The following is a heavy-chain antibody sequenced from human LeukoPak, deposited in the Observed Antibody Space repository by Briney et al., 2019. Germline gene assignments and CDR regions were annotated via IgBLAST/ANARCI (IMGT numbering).Heavy chain of an antibody. Sequence: GGSLRLSCAASGFTFDDYAMHWVRQAPGKGLEWVSGISWNSGSIGYADSVKGRFTISRDNAKNSLYLQMNSLRAEDTAVYYCATYSSLNRREFQFWGQGTLLTVSS. V-gene: IGHV3-9*01. CDR3: ATYSSLNRREFQF. J-gene: IGHJ1*01. CDR2: ISWNSGSI. D-gene: IGHD3-22*01. CDR1: GFTFDDYA.